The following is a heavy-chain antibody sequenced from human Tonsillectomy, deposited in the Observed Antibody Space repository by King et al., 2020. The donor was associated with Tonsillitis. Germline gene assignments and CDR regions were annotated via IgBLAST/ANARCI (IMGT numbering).Heavy chain of an antibody. CDR2: ISGYNGNT. D-gene: IGHD6-19*01. CDR1: GYTFTSYG. Sequence: QLVQSGAEVKKPGASVKVSCKPSGYTFTSYGISWVRQAPGQGLEWMAWISGYNGNTNYAQKLQGRVTVTTDTSTSAAYMELRSLTSDDTAVYYCARLHSSGWFTSSYFFDYWGQGTLVTVSS. CDR3: ARLHSSGWFTSSYFFDY. V-gene: IGHV1-18*01. J-gene: IGHJ4*02.